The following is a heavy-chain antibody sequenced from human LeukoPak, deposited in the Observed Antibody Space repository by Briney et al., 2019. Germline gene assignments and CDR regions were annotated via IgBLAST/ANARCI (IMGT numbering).Heavy chain of an antibody. J-gene: IGHJ4*02. CDR2: INPSGGRT. D-gene: IGHD3-22*01. Sequence: PWASVKVSCKASGYTFTSYYMHWVRQAPGQGLEWMGIINPSGGRTSYAQKFQGRVTMTRDMSTSTVYMELSSLRSEDTAVYYCARGPGEGGSSGYYYGKPEDPAEYYFDYWGQGTLVTVSS. V-gene: IGHV1-46*01. CDR3: ARGPGEGGSSGYYYGKPEDPAEYYFDY. CDR1: GYTFTSYY.